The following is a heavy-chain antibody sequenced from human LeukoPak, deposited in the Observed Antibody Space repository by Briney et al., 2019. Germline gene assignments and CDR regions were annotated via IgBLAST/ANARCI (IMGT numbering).Heavy chain of an antibody. CDR3: ARDMRGDYGDYSSSDYYYGMDV. CDR2: TAYDGSNE. J-gene: IGHJ6*02. D-gene: IGHD4-17*01. Sequence: GGSLRLSCAVSGFIFSNYAMHWVRQAPGKGLEWVAVTAYDGSNEYYADSAKGRFTISRDNSKNTLNLQMNSLRAEDTAVYYCARDMRGDYGDYSSSDYYYGMDVWGQGTTVTVSS. CDR1: GFIFSNYA. V-gene: IGHV3-30*04.